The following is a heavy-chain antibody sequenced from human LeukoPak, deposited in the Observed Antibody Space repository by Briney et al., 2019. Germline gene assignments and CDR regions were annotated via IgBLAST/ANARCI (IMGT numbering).Heavy chain of an antibody. Sequence: GGSLRLSCAASGFTFSSHAMSWVRQAPGKGLEWVSVIYSGGSTYYADSVKGRFTISRDNSKNTLYLQMNSLRAEDTAVYYCARTFRFPHYFDYWGQGTLVTVSS. CDR2: IYSGGST. J-gene: IGHJ4*02. CDR1: GFTFSSHA. CDR3: ARTFRFPHYFDY. V-gene: IGHV3-66*02. D-gene: IGHD2-21*01.